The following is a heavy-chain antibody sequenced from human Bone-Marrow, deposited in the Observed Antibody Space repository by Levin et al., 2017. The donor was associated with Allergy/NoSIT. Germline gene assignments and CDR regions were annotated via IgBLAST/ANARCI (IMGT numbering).Heavy chain of an antibody. Sequence: PGGSLRLSCAASGFTFSNYAMNWVRQAPGKGLEWVSSVLSGGDTTYYADSVKGRFTISRDNSKNTLYLQMNNLSAEDTAVYYCASGYCAGDNGRRDYWGQGTLVIVSS. CDR2: VLSGGDTT. J-gene: IGHJ4*02. CDR1: GFTFSNYA. CDR3: ASGYCAGDNGRRDY. V-gene: IGHV3-23*01. D-gene: IGHD2-8*02.